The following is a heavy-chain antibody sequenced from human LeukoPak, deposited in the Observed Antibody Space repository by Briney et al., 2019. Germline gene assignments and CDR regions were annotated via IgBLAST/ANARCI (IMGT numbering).Heavy chain of an antibody. CDR1: GFTFNIFD. Sequence: GGSLRLSCAASGFTFNIFDMHWVRQAPGKGLDWVAFLKYDGGIKDYADFVKDRFTISRDNSKNTLYLQLNSLRVEDTAVYYCARYRYSSSWYYYYGMDVWGQGTTVTVSS. CDR3: ARYRYSSSWYYYYGMDV. D-gene: IGHD6-13*01. CDR2: LKYDGGIK. V-gene: IGHV3-33*01. J-gene: IGHJ6*02.